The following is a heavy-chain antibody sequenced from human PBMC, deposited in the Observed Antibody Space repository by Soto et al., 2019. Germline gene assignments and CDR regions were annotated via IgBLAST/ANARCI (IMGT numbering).Heavy chain of an antibody. CDR3: AKRGYNVFTAYREYFDS. Sequence: EMQLLESGGDLVQPGGSLRLSCGASGFTFSSFGMSWVRQAPGRGLEWVSSITHSGQTFYADSVKGRFTISRDNPNHTLHLPMHSLRAGDTPLYSSAKRGYNVFTAYREYFDSSGRGTRVTVSP. V-gene: IGHV3-23*01. D-gene: IGHD3-16*01. J-gene: IGHJ4*02. CDR2: ITHSGQT. CDR1: GFTFSSFG.